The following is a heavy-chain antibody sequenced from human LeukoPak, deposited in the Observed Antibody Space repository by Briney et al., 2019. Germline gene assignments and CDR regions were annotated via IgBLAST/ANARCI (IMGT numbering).Heavy chain of an antibody. CDR3: AKGTDYYGSGGHFDF. CDR1: GFTFSSYA. Sequence: GGSLRLSCAASGFTFSSYAMSWVRQAPGEGLEWVSGISGGATSTDYADSVRGRFSISRDNFKNTVSLQMCSLRAEDTATYYCAKGTDYYGSGGHFDFWGQGALVTVSS. V-gene: IGHV3-23*01. CDR2: ISGGATST. D-gene: IGHD3-10*01. J-gene: IGHJ4*02.